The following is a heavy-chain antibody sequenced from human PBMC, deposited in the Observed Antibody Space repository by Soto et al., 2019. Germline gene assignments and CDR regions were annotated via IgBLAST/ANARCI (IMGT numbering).Heavy chain of an antibody. V-gene: IGHV3-30*18. CDR1: GFIFSDFG. CDR3: VKGDLDTAVVNSPDAFAF. CDR2: ISYDGNNK. D-gene: IGHD5-18*01. J-gene: IGHJ3*01. Sequence: QVNLVESGGGVVQPGRSLRLSCEASGFIFSDFGMHWVRKAPGKGLEWVAVISYDGNNKYYAQCVKGRFTISRDNSKNTLFLNMDSLRPEYTAVYHCVKGDLDTAVVNSPDAFAFWGPGTMVTVS.